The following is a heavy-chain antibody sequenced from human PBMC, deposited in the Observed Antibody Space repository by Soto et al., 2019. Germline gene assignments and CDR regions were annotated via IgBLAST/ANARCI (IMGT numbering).Heavy chain of an antibody. Sequence: QVQLVQSGAEVKKPGESVKVSCKASGYTFTSYDINWVRPATGHALEWMGWMNPNSGNTDHAQKFQGRVTMAGMGSISRAYLALSSLRSEDTDVYYFARKRSAAGTGGFDPWGQGTLVTVSS. CDR2: MNPNSGNT. CDR1: GYTFTSYD. CDR3: ARKRSAAGTGGFDP. D-gene: IGHD6-13*01. J-gene: IGHJ5*02. V-gene: IGHV1-8*01.